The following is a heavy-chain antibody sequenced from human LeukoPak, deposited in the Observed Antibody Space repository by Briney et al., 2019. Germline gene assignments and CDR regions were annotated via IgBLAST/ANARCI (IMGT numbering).Heavy chain of an antibody. CDR3: AELGITMIGGV. J-gene: IGHJ6*04. V-gene: IGHV3-48*04. Sequence: PGGSLRLSCAASGLTFGSYGMNWVRQAPGKGLEWVSYISSSGSTIYYADSVKGRFTISRDNAKNSLYLQMNSLRAEDTAVYYCAELGITMIGGVWGKGTTVTISS. CDR2: ISSSGSTI. CDR1: GLTFGSYG. D-gene: IGHD3-10*02.